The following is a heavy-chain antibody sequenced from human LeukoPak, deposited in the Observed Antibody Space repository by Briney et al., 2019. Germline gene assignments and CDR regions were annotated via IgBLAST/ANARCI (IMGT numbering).Heavy chain of an antibody. J-gene: IGHJ5*02. CDR1: GFTFSGSA. CDR3: AKDSICSGGSCPNWFDP. V-gene: IGHV3-73*01. CDR2: IRSKANSYAT. Sequence: GGSLKLSCAASGFTFSGSAMHWVRQASGKGLEWVGRIRSKANSYATAYAASVKGRFTISRDDSKNTVYLQMNSLRAEDTAVYYCAKDSICSGGSCPNWFDPWGQGTLVTVSS. D-gene: IGHD2-15*01.